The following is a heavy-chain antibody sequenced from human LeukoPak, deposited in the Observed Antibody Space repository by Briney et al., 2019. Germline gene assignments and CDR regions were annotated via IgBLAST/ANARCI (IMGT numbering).Heavy chain of an antibody. D-gene: IGHD3-10*01. Sequence: SGGSLRLSCAASGFSFRTSAMSWVGQAPGKGLQWVSSLNGGDYLTYYADSVKGRFTISRDSSKNILYLQMNSLGSDDTAIYYCAMPNPTPRGINFDSWGQGTLVTVSS. V-gene: IGHV3-23*01. CDR3: AMPNPTPRGINFDS. J-gene: IGHJ4*02. CDR1: GFSFRTSA. CDR2: LNGGDYLT.